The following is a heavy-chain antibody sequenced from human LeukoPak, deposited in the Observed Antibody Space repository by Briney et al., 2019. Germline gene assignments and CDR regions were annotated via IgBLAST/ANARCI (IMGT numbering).Heavy chain of an antibody. CDR1: GGSISSYY. CDR2: IYYSGST. V-gene: IGHV4-59*01. Sequence: SETLSLTCTVSGGSISSYYWSWIRQPPGKGLEWIGYIYYSGSTNYNPSLKSRVTISVDTSKNQFSLKLSSVTAADTAVYYCARDGAGTFDYWGQGTLVTVSS. D-gene: IGHD1-1*01. J-gene: IGHJ4*02. CDR3: ARDGAGTFDY.